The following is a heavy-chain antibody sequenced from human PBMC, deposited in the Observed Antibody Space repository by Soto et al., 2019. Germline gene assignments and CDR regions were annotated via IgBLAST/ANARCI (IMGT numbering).Heavy chain of an antibody. D-gene: IGHD1-7*01. CDR1: GDSVSSNSAA. CDR2: TYYRSKWYN. J-gene: IGHJ5*02. Sequence: QTISPTWAIAGDSVSSNSAAWNWIRQSPSRGLEWLGRTYYRSKWYNNYAVSVKSRITINPDTSKNQFSVQLKSVTPEDTAVYYCARAGLELPYIWLDPWGQGTLVTVSS. V-gene: IGHV6-1*01. CDR3: ARAGLELPYIWLDP.